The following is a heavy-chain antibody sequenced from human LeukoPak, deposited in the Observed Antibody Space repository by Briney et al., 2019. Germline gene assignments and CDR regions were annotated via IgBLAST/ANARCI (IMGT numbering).Heavy chain of an antibody. Sequence: GGSLRLSCAASGFTFSSYSMNWVRQAPGKGLEWVSYISSSSTIYYADSVKGRFTISRDNSKNTLYLQMNSLRAEDTAVYYCAKDFVDTAMVTGSYGMDVWGQGTTVTVSS. CDR2: ISSSSTI. CDR1: GFTFSSYS. CDR3: AKDFVDTAMVTGSYGMDV. V-gene: IGHV3-48*01. J-gene: IGHJ6*02. D-gene: IGHD5-18*01.